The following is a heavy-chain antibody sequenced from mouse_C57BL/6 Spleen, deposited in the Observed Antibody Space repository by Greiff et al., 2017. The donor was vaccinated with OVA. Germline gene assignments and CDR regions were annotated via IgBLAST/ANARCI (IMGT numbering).Heavy chain of an antibody. V-gene: IGHV1-18*01. Sequence: EVQLQQSGPELVKPGASVKIPCKASGYTFTDYNMDWVKQSHGKSLEWIGDINPNNGGTIYNQKFKGKATLTVDKSSSTAYMELSSLTSEDSAVYYCARKGDYSNYFDYWGQGTTLTVSS. CDR2: INPNNGGT. D-gene: IGHD2-5*01. CDR1: GYTFTDYN. CDR3: ARKGDYSNYFDY. J-gene: IGHJ2*01.